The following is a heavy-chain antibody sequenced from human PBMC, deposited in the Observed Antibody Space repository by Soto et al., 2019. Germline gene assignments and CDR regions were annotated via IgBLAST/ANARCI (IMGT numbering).Heavy chain of an antibody. Sequence: PVGSLRLSCAASGFTFSSYSMNWVRQAPGKGLEWVSSISSSSSYIYYADSVKGRFTISRDNAKNSLYLQMNSLRAEDTAVYYCARVRGGAAFDIWGQGTMVTVSS. D-gene: IGHD3-16*01. V-gene: IGHV3-21*01. CDR3: ARVRGGAAFDI. CDR2: ISSSSSYI. J-gene: IGHJ3*02. CDR1: GFTFSSYS.